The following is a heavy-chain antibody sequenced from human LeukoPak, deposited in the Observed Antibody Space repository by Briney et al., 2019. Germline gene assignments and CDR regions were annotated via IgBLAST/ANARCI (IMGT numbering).Heavy chain of an antibody. CDR2: INHSGST. V-gene: IGHV4-34*01. CDR3: ARDYCTNGVCYFDY. J-gene: IGHJ4*02. D-gene: IGHD2-8*01. Sequence: SETLSLTCAVYGGSFSGYYWSWIRQPPGKGLEWIGEINHSGSTNYNPSLKSRVTISVDTSKNQFSLKLSSVTAADTAVYYCARDYCTNGVCYFDYWGQGTLVTVSS. CDR1: GGSFSGYY.